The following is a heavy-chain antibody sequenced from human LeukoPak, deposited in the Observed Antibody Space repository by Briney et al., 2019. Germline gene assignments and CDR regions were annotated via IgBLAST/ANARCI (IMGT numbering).Heavy chain of an antibody. CDR1: GFTLSSYE. CDR2: ISSSGRTI. V-gene: IGHV3-48*03. CDR3: AKRDRPCSGDCSAPYYFDY. Sequence: PGGSLRLSCAASGFTLSSYEMNWVRQAPGKGLEWISYISSSGRTIYYADSVRGRFTISRDNSKNTLYLQMNSLRAEDTAVYYCAKRDRPCSGDCSAPYYFDYWGQGTLVTVSS. J-gene: IGHJ4*02. D-gene: IGHD2-21*02.